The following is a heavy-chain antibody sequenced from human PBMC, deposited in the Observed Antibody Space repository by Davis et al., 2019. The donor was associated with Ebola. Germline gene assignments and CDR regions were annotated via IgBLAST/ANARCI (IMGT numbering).Heavy chain of an antibody. CDR2: IYYSGST. CDR3: AVNSSGSSLNAFDI. CDR1: GGSIRSSRNY. V-gene: IGHV4-61*01. Sequence: PSETLSLTCTVSGGSIRSSRNYWSWIRQPPGKGLEWIATIYYSGSTYYNPSLKSRITISVKAPGSQFSLNLRSVTAADTAIYYCAVNSSGSSLNAFDIRGQGIQVTVYS. J-gene: IGHJ3*02. D-gene: IGHD6-19*01.